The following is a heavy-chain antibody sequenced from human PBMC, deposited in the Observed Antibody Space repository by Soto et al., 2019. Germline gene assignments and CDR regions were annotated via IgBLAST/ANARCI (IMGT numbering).Heavy chain of an antibody. D-gene: IGHD6-13*01. CDR1: GYTFTSYA. J-gene: IGHJ6*02. V-gene: IGHV1-3*01. CDR2: INAGNGNT. Sequence: QVQLVQSGAEVKKPGASVKVSCKASGYTFTSYAMHWVRQAPGQRLEWMGWINAGNGNTKYSQKFQGRVTITRDTSASTAYMELSSLRSGDTAVYYCATSVIAAAWDYGMDVWGQGTTVTVSS. CDR3: ATSVIAAAWDYGMDV.